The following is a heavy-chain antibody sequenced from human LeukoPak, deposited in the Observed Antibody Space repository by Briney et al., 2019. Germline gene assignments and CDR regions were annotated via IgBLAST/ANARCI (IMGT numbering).Heavy chain of an antibody. CDR3: ARGGGFFPDYYYYMDV. D-gene: IGHD3-3*01. CDR1: GDSISNYY. J-gene: IGHJ6*03. CDR2: IYNSGST. Sequence: PSETLSLTCTVSGDSISNYYWSWIRQPPGEGLEWIGYIYNSGSTNLSPSLKSRVTISVDTSKNQLSLKLGSVTAADTAVYTCARGGGFFPDYYYYMDVWGKGTTVTVSS. V-gene: IGHV4-59*01.